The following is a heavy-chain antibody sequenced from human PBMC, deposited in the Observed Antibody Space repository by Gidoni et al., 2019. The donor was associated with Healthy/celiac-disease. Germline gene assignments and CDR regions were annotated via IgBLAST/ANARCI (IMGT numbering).Heavy chain of an antibody. CDR2: ISSSSSYI. V-gene: IGHV3-21*01. CDR1: GFTFSSYS. J-gene: IGHJ3*02. CDR3: ARSGGRTVAGTTVHYAFDI. Sequence: EVQLVESGGGLVKPGGSLRLSCAASGFTFSSYSMNWVRQAPGKGLEWVSSISSSSSYIYYADSVKGRFTISRDNAKNSLYLQMNSLRAEDTAVYYCARSGGRTVAGTTVHYAFDIWGQGTMVTVSS. D-gene: IGHD6-19*01.